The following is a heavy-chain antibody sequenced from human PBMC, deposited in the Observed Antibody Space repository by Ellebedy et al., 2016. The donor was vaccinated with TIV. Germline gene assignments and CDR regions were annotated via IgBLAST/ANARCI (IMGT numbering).Heavy chain of an antibody. V-gene: IGHV1-58*02. CDR1: GFTFTSSA. D-gene: IGHD6-13*01. Sequence: AASVKVSCKASGFTFTSSAMQWVRQARGQRLEWIGWIVVGSGNTNYAQKFQERVTITRDRSTGTAYMELSSLRSEDTAVYYCAADQQLVRYYYYGMDVWGQGTTVTVSS. CDR3: AADQQLVRYYYYGMDV. CDR2: IVVGSGNT. J-gene: IGHJ6*02.